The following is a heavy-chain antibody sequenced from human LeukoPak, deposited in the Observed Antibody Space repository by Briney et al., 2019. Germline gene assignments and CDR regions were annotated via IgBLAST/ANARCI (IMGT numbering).Heavy chain of an antibody. Sequence: SETLSLTCTVSGGSISSTNYYWGWIRQPPGKGLEWIGSIYYSGGTYYNPSLKSRVTISVDTSKNQFSLRLSSVTAADTAVYYCARRVDYYGSGSYYFDYWGQGTLVTVSS. D-gene: IGHD3-10*01. V-gene: IGHV4-39*01. CDR3: ARRVDYYGSGSYYFDY. CDR1: GGSISSTNYY. J-gene: IGHJ4*02. CDR2: IYYSGGT.